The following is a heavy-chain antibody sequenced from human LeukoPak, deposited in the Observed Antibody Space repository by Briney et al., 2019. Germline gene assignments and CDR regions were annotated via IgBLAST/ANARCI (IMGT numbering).Heavy chain of an antibody. D-gene: IGHD3-10*01. CDR2: INPNGGGT. CDR1: GYTFTGYY. J-gene: IGHJ5*02. V-gene: IGHV1-2*02. Sequence: ASVKVSCKASGYTFTGYYMHWVRQAPGQGLEWMEWINPNGGGTNYAQKFQGRVTMTRDTSITTAYMELSRLTSDDTAVYYCARDSMIRGVPNWFDPWGQGTLVTVSS. CDR3: ARDSMIRGVPNWFDP.